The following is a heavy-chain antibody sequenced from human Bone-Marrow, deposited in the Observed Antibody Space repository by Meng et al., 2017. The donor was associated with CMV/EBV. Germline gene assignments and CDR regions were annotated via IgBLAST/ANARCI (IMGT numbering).Heavy chain of an antibody. V-gene: IGHV3-33*06. D-gene: IGHD2-2*01. CDR3: AKNGRYCSSTSCFDTQYYFDY. J-gene: IGHJ4*02. CDR1: GFTFSSYW. CDR2: IWYDGSNK. Sequence: LSLTCAASGFTFSSYWMSWVRQAPGKGLEWVAVIWYDGSNKYYADSVKGRFTISRDNSKNTLYLQMNSLRAEDTAVYYCAKNGRYCSSTSCFDTQYYFDYWGQGTLVTVSS.